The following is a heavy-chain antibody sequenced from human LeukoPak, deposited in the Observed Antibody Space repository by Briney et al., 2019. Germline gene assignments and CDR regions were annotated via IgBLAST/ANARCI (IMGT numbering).Heavy chain of an antibody. V-gene: IGHV3-7*01. CDR3: ARLSGFTETSHFDY. D-gene: IGHD6-25*01. CDR1: AFTFSDYR. Sequence: PGGSLRLSCAASAFTFSDYRMTWVRQAPGKGLEWVATIEKDGRDKYYVDSVTGRFTISRDNAKTSLSLQMNSLGAEDTALYYCARLSGFTETSHFDYWGQGTLVTVSS. CDR2: IEKDGRDK. J-gene: IGHJ4*02.